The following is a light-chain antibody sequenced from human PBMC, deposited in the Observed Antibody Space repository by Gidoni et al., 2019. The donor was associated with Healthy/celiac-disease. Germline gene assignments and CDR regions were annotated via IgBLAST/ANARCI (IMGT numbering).Light chain of an antibody. CDR2: LGS. J-gene: IGKJ4*01. CDR3: MQALQTPPT. Sequence: DTVMTQSPLALPVIPGEPASISCRSSQSLLQSNGYNYLDWYLQKPGQSPQLLIYLGSNRASGVPDRFSGSGSGTDFTLRISRVEAEDVGVYYCMQALQTPPTFGGGTKVEIK. CDR1: QSLLQSNGYNY. V-gene: IGKV2-28*01.